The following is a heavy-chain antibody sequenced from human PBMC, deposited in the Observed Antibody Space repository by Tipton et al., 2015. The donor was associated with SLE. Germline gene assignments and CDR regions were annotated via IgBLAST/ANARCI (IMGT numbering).Heavy chain of an antibody. Sequence: LRLSCTVSGGSISSSSYYWGWIRQPPGKGLGGIGSFYYSGSTYYNPSLKSRVTISVDTSKNQFSLKLSSVTAADTAVYYCAVYSSNWPYFDYWGQGTLVTVSS. CDR3: AVYSSNWPYFDY. D-gene: IGHD6-13*01. V-gene: IGHV4-39*07. CDR1: GGSISSSSYY. CDR2: FYYSGST. J-gene: IGHJ4*02.